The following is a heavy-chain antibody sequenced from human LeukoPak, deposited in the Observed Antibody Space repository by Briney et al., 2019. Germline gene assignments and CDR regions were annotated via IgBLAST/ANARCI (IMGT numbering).Heavy chain of an antibody. J-gene: IGHJ6*03. D-gene: IGHD3-10*01. Sequence: SETLSLTCTVSGGSISSSSHYWGWIRQPPGKGLEWIGSIYHSGSTYYNPSLRSRVTISVDTSKNQFSLKLSSVTAADTAVYYCARVTANYYGSGSYLYYYYYYMDVWGKGTTVTVSS. CDR1: GGSISSSSHY. CDR2: IYHSGST. V-gene: IGHV4-39*07. CDR3: ARVTANYYGSGSYLYYYYYYMDV.